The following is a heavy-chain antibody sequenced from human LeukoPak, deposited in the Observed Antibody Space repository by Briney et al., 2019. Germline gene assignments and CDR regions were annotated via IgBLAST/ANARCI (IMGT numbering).Heavy chain of an antibody. D-gene: IGHD2-2*01. CDR1: GGPISSYY. V-gene: IGHV4-59*08. CDR3: ARGGTNIVVVPAATHFDY. Sequence: SETLSLTCTVSGGPISSYYWSWIRQPPGKGLEWIGYIYYSGSTYYNPSLRSRVTISVDTSKNQFSLKLSSVTAADTAVYYCARGGTNIVVVPAATHFDYWGQGTLVTVSS. CDR2: IYYSGST. J-gene: IGHJ4*02.